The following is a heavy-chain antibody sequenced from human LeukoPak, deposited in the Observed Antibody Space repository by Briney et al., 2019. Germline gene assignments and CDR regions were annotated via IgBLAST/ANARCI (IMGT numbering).Heavy chain of an antibody. CDR1: GGSFSGYY. D-gene: IGHD2-2*01. V-gene: IGHV4-34*01. J-gene: IGHJ4*02. Sequence: SETLSLTCAVYGGSFSGYYWSWIRQPPGKGLEWIGEINHSGSTNYNPSLKSRVTISVDTSKNQFSLKLSSVTAADTAVYYCARGLYCSSTSCYAYYFDYWGQGTLVTVSS. CDR3: ARGLYCSSTSCYAYYFDY. CDR2: INHSGST.